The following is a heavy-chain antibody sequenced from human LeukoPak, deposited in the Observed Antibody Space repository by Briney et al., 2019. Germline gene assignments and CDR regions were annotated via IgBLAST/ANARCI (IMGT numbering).Heavy chain of an antibody. CDR3: ARLRGYCSGGSCYYFDY. D-gene: IGHD2-15*01. CDR2: IYYSGST. CDR1: SGSISSYY. V-gene: IGHV4-59*05. J-gene: IGHJ4*02. Sequence: PSETLSLTCTVSSGSISSYYWSWIRQPPGKGLEWIGSIYYSGSTYYNPSLKSRVTISVDTSKNQFSLKLSSVTAADTAVYYCARLRGYCSGGSCYYFDYWGQGTLVTVSS.